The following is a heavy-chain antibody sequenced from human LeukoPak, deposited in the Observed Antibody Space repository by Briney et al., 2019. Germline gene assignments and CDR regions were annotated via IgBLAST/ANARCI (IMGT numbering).Heavy chain of an antibody. D-gene: IGHD3-10*01. Sequence: GGSLRLSCAASGFTFSSYWMTWVRQAPGKGLEWVANIKQDGSEKYYVDSVKGRFTISRDNAKNSLYLQMNSLRAEDTAVYYCARGRGWGSDAFDIWGQGTMVTVSS. V-gene: IGHV3-7*01. CDR3: ARGRGWGSDAFDI. J-gene: IGHJ3*02. CDR2: IKQDGSEK. CDR1: GFTFSSYW.